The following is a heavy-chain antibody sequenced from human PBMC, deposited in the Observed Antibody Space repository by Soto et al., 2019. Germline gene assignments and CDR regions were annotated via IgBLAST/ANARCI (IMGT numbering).Heavy chain of an antibody. V-gene: IGHV3-23*01. J-gene: IGHJ2*01. CDR2: ISGDGYTT. CDR1: GFTFSRHG. Sequence: EVQLLESGGGLVQPGGSLRLSCGGSGFTFSRHGMTWVRQAPGKGLEWVSSISGDGYTTYYADYVRSRFTISRDNSKDTVYVQMNSLRDEDTAVYYCAREASVPSVGEFWYFDLWGRGTQVTVFS. CDR3: AREASVPSVGEFWYFDL. D-gene: IGHD3-10*01.